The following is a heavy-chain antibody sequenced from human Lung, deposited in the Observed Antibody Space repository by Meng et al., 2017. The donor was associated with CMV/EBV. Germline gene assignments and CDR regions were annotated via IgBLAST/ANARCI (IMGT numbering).Heavy chain of an antibody. CDR3: ARGTGYCSSTSCYPFDP. V-gene: IGHV4-61*01. J-gene: IGHJ5*02. D-gene: IGHD2-2*01. CDR1: VSSASYC. Sequence: VSSASYCWSWIRQPPGKGLGCVAYDYYGGSTNYNPSLKRRVTISVDTSKNQFSLKLSSVTAADTAVYYCARGTGYCSSTSCYPFDPWGQGTLVTVSS. CDR2: DYYGGST.